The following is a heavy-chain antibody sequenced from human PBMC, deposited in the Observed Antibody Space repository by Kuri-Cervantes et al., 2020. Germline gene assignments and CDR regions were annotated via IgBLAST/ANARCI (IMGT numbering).Heavy chain of an antibody. V-gene: IGHV4-39*07. Sequence: SETLSLTCTVSGGSISSSSYYWGWIRQPPGKGLEWIGSIYYSGSTHYNPSLKSRVTISVDTSKNQFSLKLSSVTAADTAVYYCARTPHDYGDYVDYWGQGTLVTVSS. CDR2: IYYSGST. D-gene: IGHD4-17*01. CDR3: ARTPHDYGDYVDY. CDR1: GGSISSSSYY. J-gene: IGHJ4*02.